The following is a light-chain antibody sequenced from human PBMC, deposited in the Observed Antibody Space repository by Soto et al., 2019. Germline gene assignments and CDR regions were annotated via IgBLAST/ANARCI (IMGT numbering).Light chain of an antibody. CDR1: QPAGIN. CDR2: GAS. Sequence: ETFVTPSPATLSLSPGARATLSCRASQPAGINFAWYQQKPGQAPRLLIYGASTRATGAPARFSGSGSGTDFTLTITSLQSEDFAVYSCQQYSDWPPVTFGGGTKVEIE. V-gene: IGKV3-15*01. J-gene: IGKJ4*01. CDR3: QQYSDWPPVT.